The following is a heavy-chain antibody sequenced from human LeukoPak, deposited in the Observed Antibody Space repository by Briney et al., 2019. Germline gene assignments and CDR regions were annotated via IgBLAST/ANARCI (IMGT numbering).Heavy chain of an antibody. CDR3: ARVATVTSNWFDP. J-gene: IGHJ5*02. D-gene: IGHD4-17*01. V-gene: IGHV1-69*05. CDR1: GGTFISYA. CDR2: IIPIFGTA. Sequence: SVKVSCKASGGTFISYAISWVRQAPGQGLEWMGGIIPIFGTANYAQKFQGRVTITTDESTSTAYMELSSLRSEDTAVYYCARVATVTSNWFDPWGQGTLVTVSS.